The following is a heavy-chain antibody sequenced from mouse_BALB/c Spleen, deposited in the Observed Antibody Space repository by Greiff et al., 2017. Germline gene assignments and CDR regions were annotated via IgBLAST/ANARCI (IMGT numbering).Heavy chain of an antibody. J-gene: IGHJ2*01. CDR2: INPSSGYT. CDR3: ARPITTVGYFDY. D-gene: IGHD1-1*01. Sequence: VKLLDSGAELARPGASVKMSCKASGYTFTSYTMHWVKQRPGQGLEWIGYINPSSGYTNYNQKFKDKATLTADKSSSTAYMQLSSLTSEDSAVYYCARPITTVGYFDYWGQGTTLTVSS. V-gene: IGHV1-4*01. CDR1: GYTFTSYT.